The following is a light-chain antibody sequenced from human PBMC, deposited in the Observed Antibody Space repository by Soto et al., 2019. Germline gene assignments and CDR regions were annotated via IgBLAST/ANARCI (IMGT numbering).Light chain of an antibody. Sequence: QSALTQPPSASGSPGQSVTISCTGTSSDVGGYNDVSWYQQHPGKAPKLMIYEVSKRPSGVPDRFSGSKSGDTASLTVSGLQAEDEAAYYCSSYAGSNNVVFGGGTKLTVL. CDR3: SSYAGSNNVV. J-gene: IGLJ2*01. V-gene: IGLV2-8*01. CDR2: EVS. CDR1: SSDVGGYND.